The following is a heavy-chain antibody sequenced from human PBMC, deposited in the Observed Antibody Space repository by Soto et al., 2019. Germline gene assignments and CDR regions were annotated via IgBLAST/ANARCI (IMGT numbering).Heavy chain of an antibody. Sequence: QVQLVQSGVEVKMPGASVKLACKASGYTFTNYGLTWVRQVPGQGLEWIGWVSGYNRNTNYAQKFEDRVIMTTDTSTSTAFMELRSLRPDDTGIYFCARERQWEPLIYCGQGTLLTVSP. CDR1: GYTFTNYG. CDR2: VSGYNRNT. V-gene: IGHV1-18*01. D-gene: IGHD1-26*01. J-gene: IGHJ4*02. CDR3: ARERQWEPLIY.